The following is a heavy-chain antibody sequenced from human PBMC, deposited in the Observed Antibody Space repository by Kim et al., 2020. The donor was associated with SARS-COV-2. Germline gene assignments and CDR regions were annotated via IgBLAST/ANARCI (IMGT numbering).Heavy chain of an antibody. Sequence: TFDGDAMLWVRQAPGKGLEWVSGISWNSGSIGYADSVKGLFTIARDNAKNSLYLQMNSLRAEDTALYYCAKDIGFGAPYYFDYGGQGTLAT. D-gene: IGHD3-10*01. V-gene: IGHV3-9*01. J-gene: IGHJ4*02. CDR1: TFDGDA. CDR2: ISWNSGSI. CDR3: AKDIGFGAPYYFDY.